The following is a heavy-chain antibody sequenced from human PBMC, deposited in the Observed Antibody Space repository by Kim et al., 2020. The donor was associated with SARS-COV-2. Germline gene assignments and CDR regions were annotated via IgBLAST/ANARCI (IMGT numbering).Heavy chain of an antibody. D-gene: IGHD3-10*01. CDR3: AHRLPSPLLWFGELFDDAFDI. CDR1: GFSLSTSGVG. CDR2: IYWDDDK. Sequence: SGPTLVNPTQTLTLTCTFSGFSLSTSGVGVGWIRQPPGKALEWLALIYWDDDKRYSPSLKSRLTITKDTSKNQVVLTMTNMDPVDTATYYCAHRLPSPLLWFGELFDDAFDIWGQGTMVTVSS. V-gene: IGHV2-5*02. J-gene: IGHJ3*02.